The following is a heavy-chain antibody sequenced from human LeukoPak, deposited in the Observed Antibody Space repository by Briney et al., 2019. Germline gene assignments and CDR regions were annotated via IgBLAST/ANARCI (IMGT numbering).Heavy chain of an antibody. V-gene: IGHV3-20*01. CDR1: GFTFDNYC. CDR2: INWNGGST. D-gene: IGHD3-22*01. J-gene: IGHJ4*02. CDR3: ARTNYYDSSGYYDY. Sequence: GGSLTLSCAASGFTFDNYCMSWIRQAPGKGLEWISGINWNGGSTGYADAVKGRFTISRDYAKKSLYLQMNSLRAEDTALYHCARTNYYDSSGYYDYWGQGTLVTVSS.